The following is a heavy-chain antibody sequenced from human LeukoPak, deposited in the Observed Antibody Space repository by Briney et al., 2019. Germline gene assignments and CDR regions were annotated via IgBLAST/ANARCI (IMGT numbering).Heavy chain of an antibody. D-gene: IGHD3-10*01. CDR3: AKGLSMIRGGHFDY. V-gene: IGHV3-23*01. J-gene: IGHJ4*02. CDR2: ISGSGGST. CDR1: GFTFSSYG. Sequence: PGGSLRLSCAASGFTFSSYGMSWVRQAPGKGLEWVSTISGSGGSTYYADSVKGRFTISRDNSKNTLYLQMNSLRAEDTAVYYCAKGLSMIRGGHFDYWGQGTLVTVSS.